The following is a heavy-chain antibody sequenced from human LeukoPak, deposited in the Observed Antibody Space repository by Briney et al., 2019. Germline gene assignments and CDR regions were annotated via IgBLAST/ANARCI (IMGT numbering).Heavy chain of an antibody. CDR3: ARDLGSGSLRRDAFDI. CDR1: GGSISSGSYY. V-gene: IGHV4-61*02. J-gene: IGHJ3*02. Sequence: PSQTLSLTCTVSGGSISSGSYYWSWIRQPAGKGLEWIGRIYTSGSTNYNPSLKSRVTMSVDTSKNQFSLKLSSVTAADTAVYYCARDLGSGSLRRDAFDIWGQGTMVTVSS. CDR2: IYTSGST. D-gene: IGHD1-26*01.